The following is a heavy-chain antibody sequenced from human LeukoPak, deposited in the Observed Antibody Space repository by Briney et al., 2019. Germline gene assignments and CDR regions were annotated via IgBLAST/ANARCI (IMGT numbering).Heavy chain of an antibody. CDR1: GFTFSSYG. D-gene: IGHD6-19*01. CDR2: ISYDGSNK. J-gene: IGHJ1*01. V-gene: IGHV3-30*03. Sequence: GGSLRLSCAASGFTFSSYGMHWVRQAPGKGLEWVAVISYDGSNKYYADSVKGRFTISRDNSKNTLSLQMNSLRTEDTAVYYCARDTFRQWLTQGGYFQYWGQGTLVTVSS. CDR3: ARDTFRQWLTQGGYFQY.